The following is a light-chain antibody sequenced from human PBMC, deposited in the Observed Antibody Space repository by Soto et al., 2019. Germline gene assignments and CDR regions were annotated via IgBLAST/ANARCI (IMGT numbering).Light chain of an antibody. J-gene: IGLJ2*01. CDR3: SSYTSSRTVV. Sequence: QSALTQPASVSGSPGQSITISCTGTSSDVGGYNYVSWYQQHPGKAPKVMIYEVSNRPSGVSNRFSGSKSGNTASLTISGRQAEDEADYYGSSYTSSRTVVFGGGTKLTVL. CDR1: SSDVGGYNY. CDR2: EVS. V-gene: IGLV2-14*01.